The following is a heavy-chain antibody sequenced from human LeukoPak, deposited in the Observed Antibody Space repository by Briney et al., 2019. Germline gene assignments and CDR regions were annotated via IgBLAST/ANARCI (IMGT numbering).Heavy chain of an antibody. CDR1: GYTFTSYY. CDR2: INPSGGST. CDR3: AREQYGGKFYWDY. D-gene: IGHD4-23*01. J-gene: IGHJ4*02. V-gene: IGHV1-46*01. Sequence: ASVKVSCKASGYTFTSYYMHWVRQAPGQGLEWMGIINPSGGSTSYAQEFQGRVTMTRDMSTSTVYMELSSLRSEDTAVYYCAREQYGGKFYWDYWGQGTLVTVSS.